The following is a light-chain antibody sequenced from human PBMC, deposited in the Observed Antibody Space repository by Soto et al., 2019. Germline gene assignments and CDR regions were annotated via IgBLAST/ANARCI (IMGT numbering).Light chain of an antibody. CDR1: SRDVGGYNY. CDR2: DVS. CDR3: SSYTSSNTYV. Sequence: QSVLTQPASVSGSHGQSITISCTGTSRDVGGYNYVSWYQQHLGKAPKLMIYDVSNRPSGVSNRFSGSKSGNTASLTISGLQAEDEADYYCSSYTSSNTYVFGTGTKVTVL. J-gene: IGLJ1*01. V-gene: IGLV2-14*01.